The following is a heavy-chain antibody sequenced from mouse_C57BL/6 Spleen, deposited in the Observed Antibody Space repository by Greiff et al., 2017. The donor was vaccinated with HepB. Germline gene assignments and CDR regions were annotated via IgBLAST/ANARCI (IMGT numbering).Heavy chain of an antibody. J-gene: IGHJ3*01. CDR3: ARGEDSGAWFAY. CDR1: GYSFTGYY. V-gene: IGHV1-42*01. Sequence: DVKLVESGPELVKPGASVKISCKASGYSFTGYYMNWVKQSPEKSLEWIGEINPSTGGTTYNQKFKAKATLTVDKSSSTAYMQLKSLTSEDSAVYYCARGEDSGAWFAYWGQGTLVTVSA. CDR2: INPSTGGT.